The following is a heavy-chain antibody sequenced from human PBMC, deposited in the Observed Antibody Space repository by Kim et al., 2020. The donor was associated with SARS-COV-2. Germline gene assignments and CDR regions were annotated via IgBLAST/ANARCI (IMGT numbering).Heavy chain of an antibody. CDR2: INTGGSNI. CDR1: GFAFSSSS. V-gene: IGHV3-74*01. D-gene: IGHD1-26*01. J-gene: IGHJ5*02. Sequence: GGSLRLSCAASGFAFSSSSMHWVRQAPGKGLVWVSHINTGGSNIIYADSVKGRFTISRDNAKNTLYLQMNSLRAEDTAVYYCVSASCDSRSCHHWGHGTLVTVSS. CDR3: VSASCDSRSCHH.